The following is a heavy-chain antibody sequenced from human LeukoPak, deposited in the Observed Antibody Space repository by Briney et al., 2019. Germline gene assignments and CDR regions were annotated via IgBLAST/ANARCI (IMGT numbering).Heavy chain of an antibody. Sequence: GGSLRLSCAASGFTFSSYAMSWVRQAPGKGLEWVANIKQDGSEKYYVDSVKGRFTISRDNAKNSLYLQMNSLRAEDTAVYYCAREWTGDAFDIWGQGTMVTVSS. V-gene: IGHV3-7*01. CDR3: AREWTGDAFDI. CDR2: IKQDGSEK. D-gene: IGHD3/OR15-3a*01. CDR1: GFTFSSYA. J-gene: IGHJ3*02.